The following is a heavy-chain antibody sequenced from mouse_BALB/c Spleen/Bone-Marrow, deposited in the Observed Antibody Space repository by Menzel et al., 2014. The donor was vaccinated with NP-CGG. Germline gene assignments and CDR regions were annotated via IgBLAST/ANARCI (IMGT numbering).Heavy chain of an antibody. J-gene: IGHJ1*01. CDR3: ARSRDGYFDV. V-gene: IGHV1S41*01. CDR1: GYTFTSYW. Sequence: DLVKPGASVKLSCKASGYTFTSYWINWIKQRPGQGLEWIGRIAPGSGSTYYNEMFKSKATLTVDTSSSTASIQLSSLSSEDSAVYFCARSRDGYFDVWGAGTTVTVSS. CDR2: IAPGSGST.